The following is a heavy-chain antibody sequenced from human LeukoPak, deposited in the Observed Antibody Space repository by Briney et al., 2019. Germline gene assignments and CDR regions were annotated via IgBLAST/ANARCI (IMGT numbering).Heavy chain of an antibody. Sequence: GGSLRLSCAPSGFTFRTYAMSWVRQAPGKGLEWVSSISDSGGSTYYADSVKGRFTISRDNSKNTLYLQMSSLGAEDTAVYYCARGRRSSCYSGVDSWGQGTLVTVSS. J-gene: IGHJ4*02. V-gene: IGHV3-23*01. CDR1: GFTFRTYA. CDR3: ARGRRSSCYSGVDS. CDR2: ISDSGGST. D-gene: IGHD2-2*02.